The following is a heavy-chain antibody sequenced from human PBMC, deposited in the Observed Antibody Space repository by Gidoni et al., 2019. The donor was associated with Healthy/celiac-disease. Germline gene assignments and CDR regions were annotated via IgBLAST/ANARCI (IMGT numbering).Heavy chain of an antibody. CDR1: VGSISSSSYY. CDR2: IYYSGST. Sequence: QLQLQESGPGLVKPSETLSLPCTVSVGSISSSSYYWGWIRQPPGKGLEWIGSIYYSGSTYYNPSLKSRVTISVDTSKNQFTLKLSSVTAADTAVYYCARQPDIVVVPAAMLNGMDVWGQGTTVTVSS. D-gene: IGHD2-2*01. CDR3: ARQPDIVVVPAAMLNGMDV. V-gene: IGHV4-39*01. J-gene: IGHJ6*02.